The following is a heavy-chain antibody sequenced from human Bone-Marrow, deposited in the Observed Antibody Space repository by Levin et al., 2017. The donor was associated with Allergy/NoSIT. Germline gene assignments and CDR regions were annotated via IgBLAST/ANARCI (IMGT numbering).Heavy chain of an antibody. CDR3: ARVNLCPNGVCYTTENWFDP. CDR2: INHSGST. V-gene: IGHV4-34*01. J-gene: IGHJ5*02. Sequence: SQTLSLTCAVYGGSFRGYYWSWIRQPPGKGLEWIGEINHSGSTNYNPSLKSRVTISVDTSKNQFSLKLSSVTAADTAVYYCARVNLCPNGVCYTTENWFDPWGQGTLVTVSS. D-gene: IGHD2-8*01. CDR1: GGSFRGYY.